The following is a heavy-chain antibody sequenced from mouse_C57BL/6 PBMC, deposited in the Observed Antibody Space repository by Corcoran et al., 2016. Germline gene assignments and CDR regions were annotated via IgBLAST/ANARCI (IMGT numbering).Heavy chain of an antibody. CDR1: RSTFTDYY. Sequence: QVQLPLSGPELFLLVSLVNISSNASRSTFTDYYINWVQQRPGQGLEWIGWIFPGSGSTYYNEKFKGKSTLTVDKSSSTAYMLLSSLTSEDSAVYFCARGNCCDYWGQGTTLTVSS. J-gene: IGHJ2*01. V-gene: IGHV1-75*01. D-gene: IGHD2-1*01. CDR3: ARGNCCDY. CDR2: IFPGSGST.